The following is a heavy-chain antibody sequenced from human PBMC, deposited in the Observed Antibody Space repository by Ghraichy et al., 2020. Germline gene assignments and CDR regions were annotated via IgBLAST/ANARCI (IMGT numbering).Heavy chain of an antibody. CDR3: ATDRGVQINGNWYPNVDY. CDR2: INQDGNDK. Sequence: GESLNISCAASEFTFSSYWMTWFRQAPGKGLEWVANINQDGNDKYYVDSIKGRFTISRENAKNSQYLQMNSLRAEDTAVYYCATDRGVQINGNWYPNVDYWGQGTLVTVSS. CDR1: EFTFSSYW. J-gene: IGHJ4*02. D-gene: IGHD6-13*01. V-gene: IGHV3-7*03.